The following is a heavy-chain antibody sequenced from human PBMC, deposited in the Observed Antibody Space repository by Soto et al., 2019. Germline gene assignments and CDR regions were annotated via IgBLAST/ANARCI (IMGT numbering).Heavy chain of an antibody. CDR1: GYTFTSYA. CDR2: INAGNGNT. Sequence: GASVKVSCKASGYTFTSYAMHWVRQAPGQRLEWMGWINAGNGNTKYSQKFQGRVTITRDTSASTAYMELSSLRSEDTAVYYCARGLVVVPAAAHYWGQGTLVTVSS. CDR3: ARGLVVVPAAAHY. V-gene: IGHV1-3*01. D-gene: IGHD2-2*01. J-gene: IGHJ4*02.